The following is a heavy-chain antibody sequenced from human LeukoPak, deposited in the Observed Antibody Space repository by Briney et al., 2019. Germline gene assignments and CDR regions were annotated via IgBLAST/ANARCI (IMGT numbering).Heavy chain of an antibody. CDR1: GFTFSGFE. CDR2: SSSSGSTI. V-gene: IGHV3-48*03. Sequence: GGSLRLSCAASGFTFSGFETNWVRQAPGKGLEWVSYSSSSGSTIYYADSVKGRFTVSRDNAKNSLYLQMNSLRAEDTAVYYCARDPGHCSSTSCYKFFDYWGQGTLVTVSS. CDR3: ARDPGHCSSTSCYKFFDY. J-gene: IGHJ4*02. D-gene: IGHD2-2*02.